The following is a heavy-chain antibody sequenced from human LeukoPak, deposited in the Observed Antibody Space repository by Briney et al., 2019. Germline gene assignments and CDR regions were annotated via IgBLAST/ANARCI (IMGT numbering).Heavy chain of an antibody. D-gene: IGHD1-1*01. CDR1: DYTFTSYG. CDR3: ARNYGERPDYFDY. Sequence: ASVKVSFKASDYTFTSYGVSWVRQAPGQGLEWMGWISTYKGHTNYAQNFQGRVAMATDPSTATAYMELRSLTSDDTAVYYCARNYGERPDYFDYWGQGTLVTVSS. J-gene: IGHJ4*02. V-gene: IGHV1-18*01. CDR2: ISTYKGHT.